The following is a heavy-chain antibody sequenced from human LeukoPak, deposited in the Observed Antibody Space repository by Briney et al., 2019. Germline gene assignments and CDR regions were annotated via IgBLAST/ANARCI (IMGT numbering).Heavy chain of an antibody. V-gene: IGHV3-21*01. D-gene: IGHD5/OR15-5a*01. CDR3: AREFYVFDY. CDR2: ISSSSSYI. Sequence: GGSLRLSCAASGFTFSSYSMNWVRQAPGKGRERVSSISSSSSYIYYADSVKGRFTISRDNAKNSLYLQMKSLRAEDTAVYYCAREFYVFDYWGQGTLVTVSS. J-gene: IGHJ4*02. CDR1: GFTFSSYS.